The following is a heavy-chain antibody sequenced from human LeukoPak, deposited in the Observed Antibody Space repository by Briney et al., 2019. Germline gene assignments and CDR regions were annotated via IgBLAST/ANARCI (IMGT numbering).Heavy chain of an antibody. CDR1: GYTFTGYY. V-gene: IGHV1-2*02. CDR2: INPNSGGT. CDR3: ARGSNVVLVPATVENFDY. D-gene: IGHD2-2*01. Sequence: ASVKVSCKASGYTFTGYYIHWVRQAPGQGLEWMGWINPNSGGTNYAQDFQGRVTMTRDTSISTAYMELSGLRSDDTAVHYCARGSNVVLVPATVENFDYWGQGTLVTVSS. J-gene: IGHJ4*02.